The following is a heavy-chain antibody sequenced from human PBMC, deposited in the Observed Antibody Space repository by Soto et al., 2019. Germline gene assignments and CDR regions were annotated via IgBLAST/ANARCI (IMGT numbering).Heavy chain of an antibody. J-gene: IGHJ6*02. CDR3: VRDLAYCTSGVCYDFGRMDV. V-gene: IGHV3-74*01. D-gene: IGHD2-8*01. CDR1: EFTFSNYW. Sequence: PGGSLKLSCAASEFTFSNYWMHWVRQAPGKGLVWVSRINTDGSATAYADSVKGRFTISRDNAKNTLYLQMNSLRAEDTAVYYCVRDLAYCTSGVCYDFGRMDVWGQGTTVTVSS. CDR2: INTDGSAT.